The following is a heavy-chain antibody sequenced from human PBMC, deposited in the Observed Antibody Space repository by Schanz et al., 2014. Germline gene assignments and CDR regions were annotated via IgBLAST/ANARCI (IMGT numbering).Heavy chain of an antibody. D-gene: IGHD3-9*01. Sequence: QVQLVQSGAEVKKPGASVKVSCKASGYTFTSYGISWVRQAPGQGLEWMGWISAYNGNTKYPQKLQGRVTMTADTSTNTAYMELRGLRSDDTAVYYCAKAEYDILTDSYSRLDPWGQGTLVTVSS. J-gene: IGHJ5*02. CDR3: AKAEYDILTDSYSRLDP. CDR2: ISAYNGNT. V-gene: IGHV1-18*01. CDR1: GYTFTSYG.